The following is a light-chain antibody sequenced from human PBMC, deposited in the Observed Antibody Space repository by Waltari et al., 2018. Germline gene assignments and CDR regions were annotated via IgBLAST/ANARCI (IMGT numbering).Light chain of an antibody. V-gene: IGKV4-1*01. Sequence: DIVMTQSPDSLAVSLGERATIHCKSSQTVLYSSNIKNYLAWNPQKPGKPPKLVIYWASTRESGVPDRFSASGSGTDFNFTISSLQAEDVAVYYCQQYYTSPYTFAQGTKLEI. CDR2: WAS. J-gene: IGKJ2*01. CDR3: QQYYTSPYT. CDR1: QTVLYSSNIKNY.